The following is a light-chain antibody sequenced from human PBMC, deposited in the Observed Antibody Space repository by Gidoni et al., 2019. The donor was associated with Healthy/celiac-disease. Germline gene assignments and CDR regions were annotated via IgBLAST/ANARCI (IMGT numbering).Light chain of an antibody. J-gene: IGKJ5*01. Sequence: DIVLTQSPGTLSLSPGERATLSCRASQSVSSRYLAWYQQKPGQAPRRLIYGASSRATGIPDRFSGSGSGTDFTLTISRLEPEDFAVYYCQQYGSSPPITFGQGTRLEIK. CDR1: QSVSSRY. CDR2: GAS. CDR3: QQYGSSPPIT. V-gene: IGKV3-20*01.